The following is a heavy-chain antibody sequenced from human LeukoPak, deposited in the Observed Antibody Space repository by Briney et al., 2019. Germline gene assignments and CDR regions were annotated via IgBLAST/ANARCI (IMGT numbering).Heavy chain of an antibody. CDR1: GFTFSSYA. V-gene: IGHV3-23*01. CDR2: ISGSGGST. Sequence: GGSLRLSCAASGFTFSSYAMSWVRQAPGKGLEWVSAISGSGGSTYYADSVKGRFTISRDNAKNSLYLQMNSLRAEDTAVYYCARVNSGSDSWGQGTLVTVSS. J-gene: IGHJ4*02. D-gene: IGHD5-12*01. CDR3: ARVNSGSDS.